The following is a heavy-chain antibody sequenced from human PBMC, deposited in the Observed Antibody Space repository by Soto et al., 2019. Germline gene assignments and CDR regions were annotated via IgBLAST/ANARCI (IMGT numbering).Heavy chain of an antibody. CDR1: VGSISSYY. V-gene: IGHV4-59*01. J-gene: IGHJ6*02. Sequence: SETLSITGAVSVGSISSYYWCCIRQRPGKLLEWVGYIFLFGLTSYSSCLKSRVTISLNTAKSKFYMTLTSVTAAGTDVHYCASVDGTPPMTGYYYYYGLDVWGQGTTVTVSS. D-gene: IGHD3-9*01. CDR2: IFLFGLT. CDR3: ASVDGTPPMTGYYYYYGLDV.